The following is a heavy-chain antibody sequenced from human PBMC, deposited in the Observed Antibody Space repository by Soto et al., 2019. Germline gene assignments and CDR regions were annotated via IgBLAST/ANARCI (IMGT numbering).Heavy chain of an antibody. CDR2: ISWNSGSI. J-gene: IGHJ4*02. D-gene: IGHD6-19*01. V-gene: IGHV3-9*01. Sequence: EVQLVESGGGLVQPGRSLRLSCAASGFTFDDYAMHWVRQAPGKGLEWVSGISWNSGSIGYADSVKGRFTISRDNAKNSLYLQMNSLRAEDTALYYCAKDRSGWSLHYFEYWGQGTLVTVSS. CDR3: AKDRSGWSLHYFEY. CDR1: GFTFDDYA.